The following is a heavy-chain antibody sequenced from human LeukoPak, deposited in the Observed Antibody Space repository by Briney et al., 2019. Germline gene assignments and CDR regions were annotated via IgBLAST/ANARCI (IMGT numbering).Heavy chain of an antibody. Sequence: GGSQRLSCAASGFTFSSYWMSWVRQAPGKGLEWVANIKEDGSEKNYVDSVKGRFAISRDNAKNSLYLHMNSLRAEDTAVYYCARTRHGYGGYWGQGTLVTVSS. J-gene: IGHJ4*02. CDR3: ARTRHGYGGY. CDR1: GFTFSSYW. D-gene: IGHD5-18*01. V-gene: IGHV3-7*05. CDR2: IKEDGSEK.